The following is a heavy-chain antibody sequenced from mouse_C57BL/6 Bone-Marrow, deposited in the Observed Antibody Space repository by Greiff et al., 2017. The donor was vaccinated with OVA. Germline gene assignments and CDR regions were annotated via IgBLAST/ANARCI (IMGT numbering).Heavy chain of an antibody. CDR2: ISSGGSYT. V-gene: IGHV5-6*01. CDR3: ARHYYWYFDV. Sequence: EVQRVESGGDLVKPGGSLKLSCAASGFTFSSYGMSWVRQTPDKRLEWVATISSGGSYTYYPDSVKGRFTISRDNAKNTLYLQMSSLKSDDTAMYYCARHYYWYFDVWGTGTTVTVSS. J-gene: IGHJ1*03. CDR1: GFTFSSYG.